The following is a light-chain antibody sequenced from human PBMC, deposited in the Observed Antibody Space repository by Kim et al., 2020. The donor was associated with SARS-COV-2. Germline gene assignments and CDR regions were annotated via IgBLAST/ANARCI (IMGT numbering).Light chain of an antibody. CDR3: KQYKRSPGLT. CDR2: EAS. J-gene: IGKJ4*01. V-gene: IGKV1-5*03. Sequence: DIQMTQSPSTLSVSVGDRVTITCRASQSIGTWLAWYQQKPGKAPRLLIYEASNLDSGVPSRFSGSGSGTEFTLTISSLQTDDFATYYCKQYKRSPGLTLGGGTKGDIK. CDR1: QSIGTW.